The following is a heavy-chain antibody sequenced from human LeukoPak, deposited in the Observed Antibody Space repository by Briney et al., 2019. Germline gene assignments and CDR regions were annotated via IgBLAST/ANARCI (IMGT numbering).Heavy chain of an antibody. J-gene: IGHJ4*02. CDR2: IYYSGST. CDR1: GGSISSYY. CDR3: ASLSMVTQGYFDS. V-gene: IGHV4-59*08. Sequence: SETLSLTCTVSGGSISSYYWSWIRQPPGKGLEWIGYIYYSGSTNYNPSLKSRLTISVDASKNQFALKLSTVTATDTAVYCCASLSMVTQGYFDSWGQGTLVTVSS. D-gene: IGHD4/OR15-4a*01.